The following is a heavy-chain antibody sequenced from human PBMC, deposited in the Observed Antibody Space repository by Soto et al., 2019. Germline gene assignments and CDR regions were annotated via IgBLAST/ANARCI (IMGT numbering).Heavy chain of an antibody. CDR1: GFTFSSYA. Sequence: GGSLRLSCAASGFTFSSYAMSWVRQAPGKGLEWVSTISGSGGSTYYAVSVKGRFTISRDNSKNTLYLQMNGLRAEDTAVYYCAKRGTGAVAFDYWGQGTLVTVSS. CDR3: AKRGTGAVAFDY. D-gene: IGHD6-19*01. V-gene: IGHV3-23*01. J-gene: IGHJ4*02. CDR2: ISGSGGST.